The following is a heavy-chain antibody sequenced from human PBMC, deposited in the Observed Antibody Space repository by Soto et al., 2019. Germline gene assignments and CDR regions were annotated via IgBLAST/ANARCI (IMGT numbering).Heavy chain of an antibody. Sequence: PSETLSLTCTVSGGSISSYYWSWLRQPPGKGLEWIGYIYYSGSTNYNPSLKSRVTISVDTSKNQFSLKLSSVPAADTAVYYCARGTSDFDYWGQGTLVTVSS. D-gene: IGHD3-10*01. CDR1: GGSISSYY. CDR3: ARGTSDFDY. CDR2: IYYSGST. J-gene: IGHJ4*02. V-gene: IGHV4-59*01.